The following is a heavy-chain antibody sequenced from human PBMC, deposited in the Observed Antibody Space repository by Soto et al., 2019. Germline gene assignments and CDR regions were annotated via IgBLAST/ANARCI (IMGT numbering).Heavy chain of an antibody. J-gene: IGHJ6*02. CDR1: DFTFSNYA. CDR2: ISESGGST. Sequence: GGSLRLSCAASDFTFSNYAMTWVRQAPGKGMEWVSTISESGGSTYYAYSVKGRFTISRDNSKNTLYLQMNNLRAEDTAIYYCATLRVFGVITAYSMDVWGQGTTVTVSS. CDR3: ATLRVFGVITAYSMDV. V-gene: IGHV3-23*01. D-gene: IGHD3-3*01.